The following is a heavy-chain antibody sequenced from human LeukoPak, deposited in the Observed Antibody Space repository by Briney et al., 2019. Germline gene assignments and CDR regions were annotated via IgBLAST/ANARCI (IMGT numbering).Heavy chain of an antibody. J-gene: IGHJ4*02. D-gene: IGHD4-17*01. CDR2: ISSSGSTI. CDR3: ARAGRDGAYLY. V-gene: IGHV3-11*01. CDR1: GFTFSDYY. Sequence: GGSLRLSCAASGFTFSDYYMSWIRQAPGKGLGWVSYISSSGSTIYYAASVQGRFTISRDNAKNSLYLQMNRLSAEDTAVYYCARAGRDGAYLYWGQGTLVTVSS.